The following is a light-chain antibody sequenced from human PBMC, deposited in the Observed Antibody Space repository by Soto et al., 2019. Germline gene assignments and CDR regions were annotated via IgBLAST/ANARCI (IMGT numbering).Light chain of an antibody. Sequence: EIVMTQSPATLSLYPGERATLSCRASQSVSSNLAWYQQKPGQAPRLLIYGASTRATGFSARFSGTGSGTEFTLTISSLQSEDFAVYYCQQYNSWPPKYTLGQGTKLEIK. J-gene: IGKJ2*01. CDR2: GAS. CDR3: QQYNSWPPKYT. CDR1: QSVSSN. V-gene: IGKV3-15*01.